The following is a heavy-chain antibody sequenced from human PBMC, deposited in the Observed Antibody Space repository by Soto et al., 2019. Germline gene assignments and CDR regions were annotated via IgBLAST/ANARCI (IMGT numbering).Heavy chain of an antibody. CDR3: ARGEDIVVVVAATPRYGMDV. V-gene: IGHV1-69*13. D-gene: IGHD2-15*01. Sequence: SVKVSCKASGGTFSSYAISWVRQAPGQGLEWMGGIIPIFGTANYAQKFQGRVTITADESTSTAYMELSSLRSEDTAVYYCARGEDIVVVVAATPRYGMDVWGQGTTVTVSS. CDR2: IIPIFGTA. J-gene: IGHJ6*02. CDR1: GGTFSSYA.